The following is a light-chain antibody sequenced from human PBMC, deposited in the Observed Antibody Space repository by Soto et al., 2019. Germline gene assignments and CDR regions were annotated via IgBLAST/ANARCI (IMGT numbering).Light chain of an antibody. Sequence: EIVLTQSQGTRSLSPGERATLSCRASQSVSSSYLAWYQQKPGQAPRLLIYGASSRATGIPDRFSGSGSGKDFTLNISRLEPDDFAVYYCQGHGSTRWRLVQGIKVASK. V-gene: IGKV3-20*01. CDR3: QGHGSTRWR. CDR2: GAS. CDR1: QSVSSSY. J-gene: IGKJ1*01.